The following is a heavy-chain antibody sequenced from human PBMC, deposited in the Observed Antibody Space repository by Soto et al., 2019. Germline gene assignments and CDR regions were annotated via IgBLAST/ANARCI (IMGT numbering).Heavy chain of an antibody. CDR2: MNPNSGNT. Sequence: ASVKVSCKASGYTFTSYDINWVRQATGQGLEWMGWMNPNSGNTGYAQKFQGRVTMTRNTSISTAYMELSSLRSEDTAVYYCARGNSGYDAHYYYYYVDVWGKGTTVTV. CDR3: ARGNSGYDAHYYYYYVDV. V-gene: IGHV1-8*01. J-gene: IGHJ6*03. CDR1: GYTFTSYD. D-gene: IGHD5-12*01.